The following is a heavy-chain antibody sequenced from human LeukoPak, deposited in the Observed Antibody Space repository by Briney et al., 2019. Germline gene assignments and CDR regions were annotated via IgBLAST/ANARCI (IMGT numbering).Heavy chain of an antibody. CDR1: GFTFNNYA. V-gene: IGHV3-23*01. J-gene: IGHJ4*02. Sequence: PGGSLRLSCTASGFTFNNYAMYWVRQAPGKGLEWVSGIFGSGGSAHYAESVKGRFTISRDNSKNTVYLQMTSLRAEDTAVYYCGKTTTGYSSGRYPAWPVDYWGQGTLVTVSS. CDR3: GKTTTGYSSGRYPAWPVDY. D-gene: IGHD6-19*01. CDR2: IFGSGGSA.